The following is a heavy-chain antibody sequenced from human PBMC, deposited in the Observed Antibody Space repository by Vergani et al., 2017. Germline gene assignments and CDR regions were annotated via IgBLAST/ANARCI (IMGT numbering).Heavy chain of an antibody. CDR3: ARGATTEYATYFDY. J-gene: IGHJ4*02. Sequence: QVQLVESGGGVVQPGRSLRLSCAASGFTFSSYAMHWVRQAPGKGLEWVAVISYDGSNKYYADSVKGRFTISRENSKNTLYLQMNSLRAEDTAVYYCARGATTEYATYFDYWGQGTLVTVSS. D-gene: IGHD1-14*01. CDR1: GFTFSSYA. CDR2: ISYDGSNK. V-gene: IGHV3-30-3*01.